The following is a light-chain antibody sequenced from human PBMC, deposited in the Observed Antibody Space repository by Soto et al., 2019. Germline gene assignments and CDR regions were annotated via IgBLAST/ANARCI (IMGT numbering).Light chain of an antibody. CDR1: QSISNF. J-gene: IGKJ2*01. CDR3: QHRSSWPRT. V-gene: IGKV3-11*01. CDR2: DAS. Sequence: EIVLTQSPATLSLSPGERATLSCRASQSISNFLAWYQHKPGQAPRLLIYDASNRAPGIPARFSGTGSETDFTLTISSLEPEDFAIYYCQHRSSWPRTFGQGTRLEIK.